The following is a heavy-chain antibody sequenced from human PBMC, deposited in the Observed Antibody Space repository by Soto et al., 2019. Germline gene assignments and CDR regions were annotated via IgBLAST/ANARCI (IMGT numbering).Heavy chain of an antibody. Sequence: QITLNESGPSVVKPAETLTLTCTFSGFSLTTSGVGVGWIRQSPGKAPEWLALIFWDDDKRYSASLKSRLTITTATSKSQVVLTMASVDPADTATYYCAHRILRSVFGLVTTTAIYFDFWGQGTPVVVSS. D-gene: IGHD3-3*01. V-gene: IGHV2-5*02. CDR3: AHRILRSVFGLVTTTAIYFDF. J-gene: IGHJ4*02. CDR1: GFSLTTSGVG. CDR2: IFWDDDK.